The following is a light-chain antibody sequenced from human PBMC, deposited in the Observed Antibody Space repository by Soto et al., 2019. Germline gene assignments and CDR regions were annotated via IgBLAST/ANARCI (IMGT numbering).Light chain of an antibody. V-gene: IGKV3-15*01. Sequence: EIVMTQSPAILSVSPGERATLSCRASQSVANNLAWYQQKPGQAPRLLIYGPSTRATGIPARFSGSGSGTKFTLTISSLQSEDFAVYYCQQYNNWPPWTFGQGTKV. CDR2: GPS. CDR3: QQYNNWPPWT. CDR1: QSVANN. J-gene: IGKJ1*01.